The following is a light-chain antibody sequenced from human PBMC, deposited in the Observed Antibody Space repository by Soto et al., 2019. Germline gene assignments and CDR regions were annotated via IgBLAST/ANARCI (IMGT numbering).Light chain of an antibody. CDR3: QHYNGYST. CDR1: QSINSW. CDR2: DAS. Sequence: DIQMTQSPSTLSAAVGDRVTITCRASQSINSWLAWYQKIPGKAPKLLIYDASSLESGVPSRFSGSGSGTEFTLTITSLQPDDFGTYYCQHYNGYSTFGQGTKVDIK. V-gene: IGKV1-5*01. J-gene: IGKJ1*01.